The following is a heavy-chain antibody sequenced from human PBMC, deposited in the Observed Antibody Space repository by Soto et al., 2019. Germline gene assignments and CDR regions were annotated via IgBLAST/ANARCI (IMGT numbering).Heavy chain of an antibody. Sequence: SETLSLTCAVSGGSISSGGYSWSWIRQPPGKGLEWIGYIYHSGSTDYNPSLKSRVTISVDRSNNQFSLKLSSVTAADTAVYYCDRTDDYNNSRFEYWGQGTLVTVSS. V-gene: IGHV4-30-2*01. D-gene: IGHD4-4*01. CDR3: DRTDDYNNSRFEY. J-gene: IGHJ4*02. CDR2: IYHSGST. CDR1: GGSISSGGYS.